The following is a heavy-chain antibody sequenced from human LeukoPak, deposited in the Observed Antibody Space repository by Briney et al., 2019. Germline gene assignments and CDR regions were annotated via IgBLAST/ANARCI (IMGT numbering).Heavy chain of an antibody. D-gene: IGHD1-26*01. V-gene: IGHV1-2*02. Sequence: ASVKVSCKASGYTFTGYYMHWVRQAPGQGLEWMGWINPNSGGTNYAQKFQGRVTMTRDTSISTAYMELSRLRSDDTAVYYCARDLGPLAPFDYWGQGTLVTVSS. CDR3: ARDLGPLAPFDY. CDR1: GYTFTGYY. CDR2: INPNSGGT. J-gene: IGHJ4*02.